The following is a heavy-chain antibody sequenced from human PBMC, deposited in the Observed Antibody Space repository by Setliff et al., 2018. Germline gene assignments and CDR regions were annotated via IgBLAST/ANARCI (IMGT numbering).Heavy chain of an antibody. CDR2: IYYSGST. V-gene: IGHV4-31*03. CDR1: GGSISSGGYY. D-gene: IGHD2-21*01. CDR3: ARVALVVVIRNAFDI. Sequence: SETLSLTCTVSGGSISSGGYYWSWIRQHPGKGLEWIGYIYYSGSTCYNPSLKSRVTISVDTSKNQFSLKLSSVTAADTAVYYCARVALVVVIRNAFDIWGQGTMVTVS. J-gene: IGHJ3*02.